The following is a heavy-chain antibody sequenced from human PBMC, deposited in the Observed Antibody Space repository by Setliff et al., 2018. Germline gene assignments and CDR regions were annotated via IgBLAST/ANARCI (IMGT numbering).Heavy chain of an antibody. CDR2: MHQSGRT. D-gene: IGHD4-4*01. CDR3: AREGPESDSSGYMDV. V-gene: IGHV4-34*01. CDR1: DGAFSTYY. J-gene: IGHJ6*03. Sequence: SQTLSLTCDVYDGAFSTYYWTWIRQPPGKGLEWIGEMHQSGRTKFNPSLKSRVTMSVDPSKNHFSLKVTSVTVADTAVYYCAREGPESDSSGYMDVWGQGTTVTVSS.